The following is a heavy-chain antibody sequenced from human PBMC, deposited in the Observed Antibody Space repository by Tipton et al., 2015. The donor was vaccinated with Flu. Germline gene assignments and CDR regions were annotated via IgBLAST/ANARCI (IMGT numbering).Heavy chain of an antibody. V-gene: IGHV3-23*01. Sequence: GSLRLSCAASKFPFRTYAMTWVRQAPGKGLEWVSVISASGDNTFYADSVKGRFTISRDNSKNTLYLQMNSLRAEDTAVYYCAKVGVGLDIWGQGTMVTVSS. CDR2: ISASGDNT. D-gene: IGHD2-8*01. J-gene: IGHJ3*02. CDR3: AKVGVGLDI. CDR1: KFPFRTYA.